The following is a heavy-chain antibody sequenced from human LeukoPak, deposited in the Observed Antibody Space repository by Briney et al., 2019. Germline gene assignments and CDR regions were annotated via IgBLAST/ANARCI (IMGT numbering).Heavy chain of an antibody. J-gene: IGHJ4*02. CDR2: INHSGST. CDR3: ARERSSSGFDY. D-gene: IGHD6-6*01. CDR1: GGSFSGYY. Sequence: PSETLSLTCAVYGGSFSGYYWSWIRQPPGKGLEWIWEINHSGSTNYNPSLMSRVTISVDTSKNQFPLKLTSVTAADTAVYYCARERSSSGFDYWGQGTLVTVSS. V-gene: IGHV4-34*01.